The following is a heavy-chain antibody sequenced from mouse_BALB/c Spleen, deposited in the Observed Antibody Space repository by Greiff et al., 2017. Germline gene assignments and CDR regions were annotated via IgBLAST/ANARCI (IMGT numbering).Heavy chain of an antibody. CDR1: GYSITSGYY. V-gene: IGHV3-6*02. J-gene: IGHJ2*01. CDR3: ARENGNYVVFDY. CDR2: ISYDGSN. D-gene: IGHD2-1*01. Sequence: EVQRVESGPGLVKPSQSLSLTCSVTGYSITSGYYWNWIRQFPGNKLEWMGYISYDGSNNYNPSLKNRISITRDTSKNQFFLKLNSVTTEDTATYYCARENGNYVVFDYWGQGTTLTVSS.